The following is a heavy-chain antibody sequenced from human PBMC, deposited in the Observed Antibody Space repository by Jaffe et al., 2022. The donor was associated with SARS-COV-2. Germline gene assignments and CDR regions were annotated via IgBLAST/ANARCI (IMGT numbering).Heavy chain of an antibody. CDR2: IGATGTNT. V-gene: IGHV3-23*01. J-gene: IGHJ5*02. CDR1: GFTFDSFA. D-gene: IGHD2-21*02. Sequence: EVQLLDSGGGLVQPGGSLRLSCAASGFTFDSFAMSWVRQAPGKGLEWVSTIGATGTNTYYADSVKGRFTITRDNSRNTVYLQMDSLRGDDTAVYFCARGSGVVVVTSIWTWGQGTLVTVSS. CDR3: ARGSGVVVVTSIWT.